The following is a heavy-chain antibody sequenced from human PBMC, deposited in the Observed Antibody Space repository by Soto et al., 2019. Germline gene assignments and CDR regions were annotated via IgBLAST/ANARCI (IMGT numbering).Heavy chain of an antibody. D-gene: IGHD3-10*01. J-gene: IGHJ5*01. CDR2: INTGNGNT. V-gene: IGHV1-3*04. CDR3: ARASCILRGVISWFDS. Sequence: QVQLVQSGAEVKQPGASVKVSCQVSGYSLTDCALHWVRQAPGQRLEWMGWINTGNGNTKYSDNFRGRVIFTRDTSASTAHMELSSLRSDDTAVYYCARASCILRGVISWFDSWGQGILVSVSS. CDR1: GYSLTDCA.